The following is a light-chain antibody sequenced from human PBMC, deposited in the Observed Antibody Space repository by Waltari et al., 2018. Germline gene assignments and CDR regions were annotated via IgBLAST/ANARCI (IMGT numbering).Light chain of an antibody. J-gene: IGKJ4*01. CDR3: QQSYSVPVT. CDR1: QSISRH. V-gene: IGKV1-39*01. Sequence: DIQMTQSPSSLSASVGDRVTITCRASQSISRHLNWYQQTPGKAPKLHLYAASTFEGGVPSKFSGSGSETDVTLTINRLQPEDFAIYYCQQSYSVPVTFGGGTKVEIK. CDR2: AAS.